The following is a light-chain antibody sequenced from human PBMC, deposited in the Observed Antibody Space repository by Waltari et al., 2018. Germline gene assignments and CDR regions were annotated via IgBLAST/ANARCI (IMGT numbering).Light chain of an antibody. CDR1: QPITNY. Sequence: DIQLTPSPSSLSASVGARVTITCQASQPITNYLNWYQQKPGKAPELLIYDASKLQTGVPSRFSGSQSGTEFSFTIGSLQPEDVATYYCQRYDNLPVFAFGPGTKVNVK. V-gene: IGKV1-33*01. CDR3: QRYDNLPVFA. J-gene: IGKJ3*01. CDR2: DAS.